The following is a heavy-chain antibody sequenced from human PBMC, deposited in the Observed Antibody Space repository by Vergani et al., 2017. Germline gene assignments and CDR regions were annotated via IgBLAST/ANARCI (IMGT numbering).Heavy chain of an antibody. CDR2: IFYSGTT. V-gene: IGHV4-31*02. CDR3: ARVGTXVPATSDFYFMDV. Sequence: QVQLQESGPGVVKPSQTLSLTCAVSGGSISSGDHCWTWIRQRPGKGLEWIGYIFYSGTTYDNPSLTSRLNISVDTSQHQFSLKLRSVTAADTAVCYCARVGTXVPATSDFYFMDVWGKGTTVGVSS. J-gene: IGHJ6*03. D-gene: IGHD1-1*01. CDR1: GGSISSGDHC.